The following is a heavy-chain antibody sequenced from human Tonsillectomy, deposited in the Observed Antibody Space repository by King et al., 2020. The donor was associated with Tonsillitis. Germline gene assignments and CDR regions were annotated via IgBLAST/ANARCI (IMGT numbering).Heavy chain of an antibody. CDR3: ARFWGSTGWLFPFDY. CDR2: INWNGGST. Sequence: VQLVESGGGVVRPGGSLRLSCAASGFTFDDYGMSWVRQAPGKGLEWVSGINWNGGSTGYADSVKGRFIISRANAKNSLYLQMNSLRAEDTALYYCARFWGSTGWLFPFDYWGQGTLVTVSS. D-gene: IGHD6-19*01. J-gene: IGHJ4*02. CDR1: GFTFDDYG. V-gene: IGHV3-20*04.